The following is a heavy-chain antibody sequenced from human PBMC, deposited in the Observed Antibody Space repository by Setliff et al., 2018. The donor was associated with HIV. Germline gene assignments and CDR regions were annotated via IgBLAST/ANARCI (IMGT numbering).Heavy chain of an antibody. V-gene: IGHV1-8*01. CDR2: MNPNSGNT. Sequence: AASVKVSCKASGSTFSTYDINWVRQAPGQGPEWMGWMNPNSGNTGYAPKLQGRVTMTRNTSISTAYMELSSLRSDDTAVYYCASSWSRVPYYGMDVWGQGTTVTVSS. D-gene: IGHD6-13*01. CDR3: ASSWSRVPYYGMDV. CDR1: GSTFSTYD. J-gene: IGHJ6*02.